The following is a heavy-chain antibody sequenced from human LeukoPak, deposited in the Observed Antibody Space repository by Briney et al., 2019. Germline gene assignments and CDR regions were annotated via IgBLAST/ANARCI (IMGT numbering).Heavy chain of an antibody. CDR2: IKQDGSEK. D-gene: IGHD4-23*01. CDR3: ARDLGKIGGNSSPFDC. CDR1: GFTFSSYW. Sequence: PGGSLRLSCAASGFTFSSYWMSWVRQAPGKGLEWVANIKQDGSEKYYMDSVRGRSTISRDNAKNSLYLQMNSLRAEDTAVYYCARDLGKIGGNSSPFDCWGQGTLVTVSS. J-gene: IGHJ4*02. V-gene: IGHV3-7*01.